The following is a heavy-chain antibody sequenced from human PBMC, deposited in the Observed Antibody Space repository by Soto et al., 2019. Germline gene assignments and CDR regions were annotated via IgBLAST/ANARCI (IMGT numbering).Heavy chain of an antibody. V-gene: IGHV4-34*01. Sequence: PSETLSLTCTVSGGSFTGHFWSWCRQPPGKGLEWIGEVSHSGNTKYNPSLKSRVSMSVDTSKNQFSLKLRSVTAADTALYYCARQRTSVVTQAYFDSWGQGSLVTVSS. CDR3: ARQRTSVVTQAYFDS. CDR2: VSHSGNT. D-gene: IGHD2-21*02. J-gene: IGHJ4*02. CDR1: GGSFTGHF.